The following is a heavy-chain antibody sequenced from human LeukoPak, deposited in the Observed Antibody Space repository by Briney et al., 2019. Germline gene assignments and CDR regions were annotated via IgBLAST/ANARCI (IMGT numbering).Heavy chain of an antibody. Sequence: SETLSLTCIVSGGSISSYYWSWIRQPPGKGLEWIGYIYNSGSTNYNPSLESRITISVDTSKNQFSLKLSSVTAADTAVYYCARGLGDYVEDWYFDLWGRGTLVTVSS. CDR1: GGSISSYY. CDR3: ARGLGDYVEDWYFDL. V-gene: IGHV4-59*01. D-gene: IGHD4-17*01. CDR2: IYNSGST. J-gene: IGHJ2*01.